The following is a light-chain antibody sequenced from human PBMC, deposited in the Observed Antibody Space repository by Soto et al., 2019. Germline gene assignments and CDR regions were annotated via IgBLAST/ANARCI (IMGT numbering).Light chain of an antibody. Sequence: QSVLTQPPSASGSPGQSVTISCTGTSSDVGGYNYVSWFQQHPGKAPKLIIHEVNQRPSGVPDRFSGSKSGNTASRTVSGLQAEDEVTYYCSSYGGYNNVVFGTGTKVTVL. J-gene: IGLJ1*01. V-gene: IGLV2-8*01. CDR2: EVN. CDR1: SSDVGGYNY. CDR3: SSYGGYNNVV.